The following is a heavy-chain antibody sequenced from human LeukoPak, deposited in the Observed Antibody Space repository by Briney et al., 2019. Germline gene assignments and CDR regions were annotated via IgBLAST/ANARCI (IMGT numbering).Heavy chain of an antibody. J-gene: IGHJ4*02. V-gene: IGHV3-30*18. D-gene: IGHD5-12*01. CDR2: ISIDGNEK. CDR1: GFTFRNYG. Sequence: GGSLILSCAAAGFTFRNYGMHWVRQAPGKGLEWVAVISIDGNEKYYADSVKGRFTVSRDSSKNTLYLQMNSLRGDDTAVYYCANPQSRGYDYLDYWGQGTLVTVSS. CDR3: ANPQSRGYDYLDY.